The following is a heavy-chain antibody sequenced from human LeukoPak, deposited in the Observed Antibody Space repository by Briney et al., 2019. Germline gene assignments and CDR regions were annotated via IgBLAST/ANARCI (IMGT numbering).Heavy chain of an antibody. CDR3: AKGTGGWDYGGVDY. V-gene: IGHV3-9*01. CDR2: ISWNSDSI. CDR1: GFTFDDYA. Sequence: GGSLRLSCAASGFTFDDYAMHWVRQAPGKGLEWVSGISWNSDSIGYADSVKGRFTISRDNAKNSLFLQMNSLRAEDTALYHCAKGTGGWDYGGVDYWGQGTLVTVSS. J-gene: IGHJ4*02. D-gene: IGHD4-23*01.